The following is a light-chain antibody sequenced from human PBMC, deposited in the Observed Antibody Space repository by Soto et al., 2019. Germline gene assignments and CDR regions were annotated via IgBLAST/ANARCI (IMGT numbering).Light chain of an antibody. CDR2: AAS. CDR3: QQANSFPRT. Sequence: DIQMTQSPSSVSASVGDRVTITCRASQAISTWLAWYQQKPGKAPKLLIYAASNLQTGVPSRFSGSGSWTDFTLTISSLQPENFANYYCQQANSFPRTFGQGTKVEIK. CDR1: QAISTW. V-gene: IGKV1D-12*01. J-gene: IGKJ1*01.